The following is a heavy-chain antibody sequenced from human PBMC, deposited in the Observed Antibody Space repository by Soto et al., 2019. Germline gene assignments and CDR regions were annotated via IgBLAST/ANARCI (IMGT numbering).Heavy chain of an antibody. CDR3: ASAAKWELLFDY. CDR1: GASFRSSNYY. Sequence: GTLSPPGTVPGASFRSSNYYWAWIRQPPGKGLAWIGIIYYSEGTYYNPSLKSRVAISVDTSENQVSLKLYSVTAADSAVYYCASAAKWELLFDYWGQGTLVTVSS. D-gene: IGHD1-26*01. CDR2: IYYSEGT. J-gene: IGHJ4*02. V-gene: IGHV4-39*01.